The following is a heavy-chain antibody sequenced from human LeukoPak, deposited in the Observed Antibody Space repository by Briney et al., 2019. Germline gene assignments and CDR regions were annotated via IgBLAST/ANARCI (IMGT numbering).Heavy chain of an antibody. CDR1: GGSISSYY. CDR2: ISYSGNT. CDR3: ARRHYGDYSNWFDP. D-gene: IGHD4-17*01. V-gene: IGHV4-59*08. J-gene: IGHJ5*02. Sequence: SETLSLTCTVSGGSISSYYWSWIRQPPGKGLEWIGYISYSGNTNYNPSLKSRVTISIDTSKNQVSLKLSSATAADTAVYYCARRHYGDYSNWFDPWGQGTLVTVSS.